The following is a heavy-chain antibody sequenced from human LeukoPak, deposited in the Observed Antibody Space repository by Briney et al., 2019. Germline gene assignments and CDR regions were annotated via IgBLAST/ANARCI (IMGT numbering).Heavy chain of an antibody. J-gene: IGHJ4*02. CDR2: ISRSSRTI. CDR1: GFTFSTSS. Sequence: GGSLRLSCTASGFTFSTSSMNWVRQAPGKGLEWLSFISRSSRTIYYADSVKGRFTISRDNAKNSLYLQMNSLRAEDTAVYYCARDGWLVLDSYYFDYWGQGTLVTVSS. V-gene: IGHV3-48*04. D-gene: IGHD6-19*01. CDR3: ARDGWLVLDSYYFDY.